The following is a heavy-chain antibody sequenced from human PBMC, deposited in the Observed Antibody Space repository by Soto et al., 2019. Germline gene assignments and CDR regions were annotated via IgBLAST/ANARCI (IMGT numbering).Heavy chain of an antibody. J-gene: IGHJ5*02. V-gene: IGHV3-73*02. Sequence: EVQLVESGGGLVQPGGSLKLSCAASGFTFSGSAMHWVRQASGKGLEWVGRIRNKANSYATAYAAPVKGRFTISRDDSKNTAYLQMNSLKTEDTAVYYCTSHSPEDMIRTWGQGTLVTVSS. CDR1: GFTFSGSA. CDR2: IRNKANSYAT. D-gene: IGHD2-15*01. CDR3: TSHSPEDMIRT.